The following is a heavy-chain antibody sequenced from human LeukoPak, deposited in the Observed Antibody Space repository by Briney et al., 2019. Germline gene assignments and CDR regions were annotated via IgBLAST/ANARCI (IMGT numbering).Heavy chain of an antibody. V-gene: IGHV4-31*03. Sequence: SSETLSLTCTASGGSISSGGHYWSWIRQHPGQGLEWIGYIYYSGSTYYNPSLKSRVTISVDTSKNQFSLKLSSVTAADTAVYYCARDDSGYGKFDYWGQGTLVTVSS. D-gene: IGHD5-12*01. CDR2: IYYSGST. CDR1: GGSISSGGHY. J-gene: IGHJ4*02. CDR3: ARDDSGYGKFDY.